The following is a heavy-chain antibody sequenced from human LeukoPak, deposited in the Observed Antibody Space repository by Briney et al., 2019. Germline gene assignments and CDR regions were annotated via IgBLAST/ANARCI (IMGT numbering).Heavy chain of an antibody. V-gene: IGHV3-30*04. D-gene: IGHD3-16*01. CDR3: IRRLGGRSGH. J-gene: IGHJ4*02. CDR2: ISYDGSNK. CDR1: GFTFSSYA. Sequence: GGSLRLSCAASGFTFSSYAMHWVRQAPGKGLEWVAVISYDGSNKYYADSVKGRFTISRDNSKNTLYLQMNSLTAEDTAVYYCIRRLGGRSGHWGQGTLVTVSS.